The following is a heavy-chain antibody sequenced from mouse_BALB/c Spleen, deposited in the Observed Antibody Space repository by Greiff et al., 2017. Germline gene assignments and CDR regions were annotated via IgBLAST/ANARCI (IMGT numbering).Heavy chain of an antibody. CDR2: ILPGSGST. V-gene: IGHV1-9*01. D-gene: IGHD2-1*01. J-gene: IGHJ3*01. Sequence: QVQLQQSGAELMKPGASVKISCKATGYTFSSYWIEWVKQRPGHGLEWIGEILPGSGSTNYNEKFKGKATFTADTSSNTAYMQLSSLTSEDSAVYYCAPYYGNYEAWFAYWGQGTLVTVSA. CDR1: GYTFSSYW. CDR3: APYYGNYEAWFAY.